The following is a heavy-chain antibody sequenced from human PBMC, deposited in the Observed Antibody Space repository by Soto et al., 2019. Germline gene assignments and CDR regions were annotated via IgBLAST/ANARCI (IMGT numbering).Heavy chain of an antibody. J-gene: IGHJ4*02. V-gene: IGHV3-74*01. D-gene: IGHD2-15*01. CDR1: GFTFSSYW. CDR2: INSDGSST. Sequence: EVQLVESGGGLVQPGGSLRLSCAASGFTFSSYWMHWVRQAPGKGLVWVSRINSDGSSTSYADSVKGRFTISRDNAKKTRYLQMNSRRAEDTAVYYCVRTSLVVAAATREDYWGQGTLVTVSS. CDR3: VRTSLVVAAATREDY.